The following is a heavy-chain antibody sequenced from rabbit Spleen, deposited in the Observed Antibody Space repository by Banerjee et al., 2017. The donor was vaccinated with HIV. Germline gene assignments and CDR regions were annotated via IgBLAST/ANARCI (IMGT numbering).Heavy chain of an antibody. CDR1: EFDFSSYG. J-gene: IGHJ4*01. CDR2: IDPFFGIT. V-gene: IGHV1S47*01. CDR3: VRSAYVSGSAFYGYFNL. D-gene: IGHD1-1*01. Sequence: QEQLVESGGGLVQPGGSLKLSCKASEFDFSSYGVSWVRQAPGKGLEWIGYIDPFFGITYYATWVNGRFTISSQNAQNTLYLQLNSLTVADTATYFCVRSAYVSGSAFYGYFNLWGQGTLVTVS.